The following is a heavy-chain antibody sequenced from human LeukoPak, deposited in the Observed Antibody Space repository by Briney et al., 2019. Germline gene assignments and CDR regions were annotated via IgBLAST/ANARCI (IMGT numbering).Heavy chain of an antibody. D-gene: IGHD2-8*01. CDR3: ARVRTGYCTNGVCPKINYYYYYMDV. CDR2: IYYSGST. V-gene: IGHV4-59*01. Sequence: SETLSLTCTVSGGSISSYYWSWIRQPPGKGLEWIGYIYYSGSTNYNPSLKSRVTISVDTSKNQFSLKLSSVTAADTAVYYCARVRTGYCTNGVCPKINYYYYYMDVWGKGTTVTVSS. J-gene: IGHJ6*03. CDR1: GGSISSYY.